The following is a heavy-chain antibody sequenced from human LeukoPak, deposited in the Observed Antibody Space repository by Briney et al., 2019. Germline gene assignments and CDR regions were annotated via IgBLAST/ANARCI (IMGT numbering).Heavy chain of an antibody. CDR2: INPNSGGT. CDR1: GYTFTGYY. J-gene: IGHJ4*02. Sequence: ASVKVSCKASGYTFTGYYTHWVRQAPGQGLEWMGRINPNSGGTNYAQKFQGRVTMTRDTSISTAYMELSRLRSDDTAVYYCATYYYDSSGYYVSDYWGQGTLVTVSS. D-gene: IGHD3-22*01. V-gene: IGHV1-2*06. CDR3: ATYYYDSSGYYVSDY.